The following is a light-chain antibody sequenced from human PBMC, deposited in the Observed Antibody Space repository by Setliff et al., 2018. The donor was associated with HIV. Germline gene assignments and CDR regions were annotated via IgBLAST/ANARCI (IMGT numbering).Light chain of an antibody. CDR3: CSYAGSSNWV. CDR2: DVS. J-gene: IGLJ3*02. CDR1: SGDVGGYNY. V-gene: IGLV2-11*01. Sequence: QSVLTQPRSVSGSPGQSVTISCTGTSGDVGGYNYVSWYQQHPGKAPKLMIYDVSKRPSGVPDRFSGSKSGNTASLTISGLQAEDETDYYCCSYAGSSNWVFGGGTKSPS.